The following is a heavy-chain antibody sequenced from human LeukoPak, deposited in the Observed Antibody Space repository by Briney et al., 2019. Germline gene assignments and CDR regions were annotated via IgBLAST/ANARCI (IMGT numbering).Heavy chain of an antibody. CDR1: GGSISSYY. V-gene: IGHV4-4*07. Sequence: NPSETLSLTCTVSGGSISSYYWSWIRQPAGEGMGWIGRTYTIGSTNYNPSLKSRVTMSVDTSKNQFSLKLSSVTAADTAVYYCAREWADGCSGGSCYSLGYYYYYMDVWGKGTTVTVSS. CDR3: AREWADGCSGGSCYSLGYYYYYMDV. J-gene: IGHJ6*03. D-gene: IGHD2-15*01. CDR2: TYTIGST.